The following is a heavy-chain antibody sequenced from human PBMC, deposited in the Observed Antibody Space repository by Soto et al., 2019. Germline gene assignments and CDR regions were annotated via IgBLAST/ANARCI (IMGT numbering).Heavy chain of an antibody. J-gene: IGHJ4*02. V-gene: IGHV3-23*01. D-gene: IGHD3-3*01. Sequence: EVQLLESGGGLVQPGGSLRLSCAASGFTFSSYAMSWVRQAPGKGLEWVSAISGSGGSTYYADSVKGRFTISRDNSKNSLYLQMNSLRAEDTAVYYCAKDRPPSIYAFWSGSPFDYWGQGTLVTVSS. CDR1: GFTFSSYA. CDR3: AKDRPPSIYAFWSGSPFDY. CDR2: ISGSGGST.